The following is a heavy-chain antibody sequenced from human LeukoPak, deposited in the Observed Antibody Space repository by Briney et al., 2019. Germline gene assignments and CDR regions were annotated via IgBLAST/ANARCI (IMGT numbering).Heavy chain of an antibody. D-gene: IGHD3-3*01. CDR3: ARGGFWSGYLNAFDI. V-gene: IGHV1-69*13. J-gene: IGHJ3*02. CDR1: GGTFSSYA. Sequence: ASVKVSCKASGGTFSSYAISWVRQAPGQGLEWMGGIIPIFGTANYAQKFQGRVTITADESTSTAYMELSSLRSEDTAVYYCARGGFWSGYLNAFDIWGQGTMVTVSS. CDR2: IIPIFGTA.